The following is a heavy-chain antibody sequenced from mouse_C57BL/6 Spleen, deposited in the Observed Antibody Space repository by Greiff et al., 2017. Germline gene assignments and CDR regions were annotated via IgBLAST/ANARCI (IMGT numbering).Heavy chain of an antibody. D-gene: IGHD2-4*01. J-gene: IGHJ3*01. Sequence: EVKLQESGPELVKPGASVKIPCKASGYTFTDYNMDWVKQSHGKSLEWIGDINPNNGGTIYNQKFKGKATLTVDKSSSTAYMELRSLTSEDTAVYYCARFYYDYSFGYWGQGTLVTVSA. CDR3: ARFYYDYSFGY. CDR1: GYTFTDYN. V-gene: IGHV1-18*01. CDR2: INPNNGGT.